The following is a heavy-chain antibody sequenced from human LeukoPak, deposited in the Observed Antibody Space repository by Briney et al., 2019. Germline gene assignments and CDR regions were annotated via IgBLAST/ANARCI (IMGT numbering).Heavy chain of an antibody. CDR2: ISGSGGST. V-gene: IGHV3-23*01. Sequence: GGSLRLSCAASGFTFSSYAMSWVRQAPGKGLEWVSAISGSGGSTYYADSVKGRFTISRDNSKNTLYLQMNSLRAEDTAVYYCAKVGMVRGVTNWNFDYWGQGTLVTVSS. CDR1: GFTFSSYA. CDR3: AKVGMVRGVTNWNFDY. D-gene: IGHD3-10*01. J-gene: IGHJ4*02.